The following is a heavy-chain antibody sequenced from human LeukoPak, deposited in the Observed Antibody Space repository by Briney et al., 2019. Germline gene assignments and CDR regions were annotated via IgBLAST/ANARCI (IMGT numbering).Heavy chain of an antibody. Sequence: SETLSLSCTVSGAYIRSNYWSWIRQPPGKGLEWIGNIHYGGSTNYNPSLKSRVTISIDTSNNQFFLKLRSVTAADTAVYYCARQWDGDYWGQGTLVTVSS. V-gene: IGHV4-59*08. CDR2: IHYGGST. J-gene: IGHJ4*02. D-gene: IGHD1-26*01. CDR1: GAYIRSNY. CDR3: ARQWDGDY.